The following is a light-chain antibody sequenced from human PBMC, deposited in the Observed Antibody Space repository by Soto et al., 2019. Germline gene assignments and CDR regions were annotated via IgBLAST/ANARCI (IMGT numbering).Light chain of an antibody. CDR3: QQYGSSIT. CDR1: LSVSSSY. CDR2: GAS. J-gene: IGKJ5*01. V-gene: IGKV3-20*01. Sequence: DIVLTQSPGTLSLSPGERATLSCRASLSVSSSYLAWYQQKPGQPPRLLLFGASSRATGIPDRFSASGSGTDFTLTISRLEPEDFAVYYCQQYGSSITFGQGTRLEI.